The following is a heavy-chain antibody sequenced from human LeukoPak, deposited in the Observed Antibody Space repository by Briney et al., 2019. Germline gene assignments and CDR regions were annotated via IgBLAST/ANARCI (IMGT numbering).Heavy chain of an antibody. D-gene: IGHD2-15*01. J-gene: IGHJ4*02. CDR2: IYYSGST. CDR3: ARSYCSGGSCYSFDY. CDR1: GGSISSGDYY. V-gene: IGHV4-30-4*01. Sequence: TLSLTCTVSGGSISSGDYYSSWIRQPPGKGLEWIGYIYYSGSTYYNPSLKSRVTISVDTSKNQFSLKLSSVTAADTAVYYCARSYCSGGSCYSFDYWGQGTLVTVSS.